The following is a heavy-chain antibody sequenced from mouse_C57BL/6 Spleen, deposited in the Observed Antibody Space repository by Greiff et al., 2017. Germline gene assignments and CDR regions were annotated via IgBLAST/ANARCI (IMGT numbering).Heavy chain of an antibody. Sequence: QVQLKESGPGLVQPSQSLSITCTVSGFSLPSYGVHWVRQSPGKGLEWLGGIWSGGSTDYNAAFISRLSISKDNSKSQVFFNMNSLQADDTAIYYCAIDIPSRGYFDYWGQGTTLTVSS. CDR3: AIDIPSRGYFDY. J-gene: IGHJ2*01. CDR2: IWSGGST. CDR1: GFSLPSYG. V-gene: IGHV2-2*01.